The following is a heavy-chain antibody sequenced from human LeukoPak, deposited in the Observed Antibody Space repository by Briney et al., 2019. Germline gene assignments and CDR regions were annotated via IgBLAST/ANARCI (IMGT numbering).Heavy chain of an antibody. Sequence: PGGSLRLSCAASGFTFSSYSMNWVRQAPGKGLEWVSSISSSSSYIYYADSVKSRFTISRDNSKNTLYLQMNSLRAEDTAVYYCARAITMVRGVITRRDYYYYGMDVWGQGTTVTVSS. D-gene: IGHD3-10*01. J-gene: IGHJ6*02. CDR3: ARAITMVRGVITRRDYYYYGMDV. CDR1: GFTFSSYS. V-gene: IGHV3-21*01. CDR2: ISSSSSYI.